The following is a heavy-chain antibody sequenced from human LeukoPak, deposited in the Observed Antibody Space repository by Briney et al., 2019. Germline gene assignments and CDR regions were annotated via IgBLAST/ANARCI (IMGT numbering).Heavy chain of an antibody. D-gene: IGHD3-10*01. CDR1: GYTFTGYY. J-gene: IGHJ5*02. CDR2: INPNSGGT. Sequence: ASVKVSCKASGYTFTGYYMHWVRQAPGQGLEWMGWINPNSGGTNYAQKFQGRVTMTRDTSISTAYMELSRLRSDDTAVYYCARAFAFGESYYNWFDPWGQGTLVTVSS. CDR3: ARAFAFGESYYNWFDP. V-gene: IGHV1-2*02.